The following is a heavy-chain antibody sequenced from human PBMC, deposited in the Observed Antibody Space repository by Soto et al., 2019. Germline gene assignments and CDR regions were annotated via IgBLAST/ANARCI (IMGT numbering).Heavy chain of an antibody. D-gene: IGHD6-19*01. Sequence: GGSLRLSCASSGFTFWNYGMHWVRQAPGKGLEWLSAISGSGGSTYYADSVKGRFIISRDNSKNTLYLQMNSLRAEDTAVYYCAKEGKYSSGWYLFDYWGQGTLVTVSS. J-gene: IGHJ4*02. V-gene: IGHV3-23*01. CDR2: ISGSGGST. CDR1: GFTFWNYG. CDR3: AKEGKYSSGWYLFDY.